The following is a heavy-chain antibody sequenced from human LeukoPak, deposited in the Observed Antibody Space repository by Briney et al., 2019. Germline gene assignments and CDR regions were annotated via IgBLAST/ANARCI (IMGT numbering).Heavy chain of an antibody. CDR1: GGSFSGYY. Sequence: SETLSLTCAVYGGSFSGYYWSWIRQPPGKGLEWIGEINHSGSTNYNPSLKSRVTISVDTSKNQFSLKLSSVTAADTAVYYCAKRVIAAAGTGRPFDYWARRTLVTVSS. CDR3: AKRVIAAAGTGRPFDY. CDR2: INHSGST. D-gene: IGHD6-13*01. J-gene: IGHJ4*02. V-gene: IGHV4-34*01.